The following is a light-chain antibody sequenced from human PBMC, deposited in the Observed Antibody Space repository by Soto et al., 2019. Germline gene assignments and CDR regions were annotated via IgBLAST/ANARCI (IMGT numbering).Light chain of an antibody. V-gene: IGKV3-20*01. CDR2: SAS. CDR1: QSVSSSY. J-gene: IGKJ5*01. CDR3: QQFGTSPPAIT. Sequence: IVLTQSPGTLSLSPGERATLSCRASQSVSSSYLVWYQQKTGQAHRLLIYSASTRATGIPDRFSGSVSGPDFALAISRLEPDDFAVYYCQQFGTSPPAITFGQGTRLELK.